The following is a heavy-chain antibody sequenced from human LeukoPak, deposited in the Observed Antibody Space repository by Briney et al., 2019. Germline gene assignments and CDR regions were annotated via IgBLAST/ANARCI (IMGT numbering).Heavy chain of an antibody. CDR1: GFTFSSYW. V-gene: IGHV3-74*01. CDR3: ARGGRYSYGSQGY. Sequence: PGGSLRLSCAASGFTFSSYWMHWVRQAPGKGLVWVSRINSDGSSTSYADSVKGRFTISRDNAKNTLFLQMNSLRADDTAVYYCARGGRYSYGSQGYWGQGTLVTVSS. J-gene: IGHJ4*02. D-gene: IGHD5-18*01. CDR2: INSDGSST.